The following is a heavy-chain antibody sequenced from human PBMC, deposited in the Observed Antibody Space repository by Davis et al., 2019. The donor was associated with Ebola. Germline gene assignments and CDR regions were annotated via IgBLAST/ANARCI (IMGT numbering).Heavy chain of an antibody. V-gene: IGHV4-59*08. Sequence: PGGSLRLSCTVSGGSISSYYWSWIRQPPGKGLEWIGYIYYSGSTNYNPSLKSRVTISVDTSKNQFSLKLSSVTAADTAVYYCARHIAGSLTPFDAFDIWGQGTMVTVSS. J-gene: IGHJ3*02. CDR2: IYYSGST. CDR3: ARHIAGSLTPFDAFDI. CDR1: GGSISSYY. D-gene: IGHD2-21*01.